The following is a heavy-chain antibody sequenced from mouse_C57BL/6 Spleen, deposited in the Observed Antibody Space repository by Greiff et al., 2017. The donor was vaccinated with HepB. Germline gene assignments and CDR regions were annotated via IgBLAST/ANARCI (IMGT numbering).Heavy chain of an antibody. CDR2: IYPGSGST. D-gene: IGHD1-1*01. Sequence: QVQLKQSGAELVKPGASVKMSCKASGYTFTSYWITWVKQRPGQGLEWIGDIYPGSGSTNYNEKFKSKATLTVDTSSSTAYMQLSSLTSEDSAVYYCARRYYGSSLAYWGQGTLVTVSA. CDR1: GYTFTSYW. J-gene: IGHJ3*01. V-gene: IGHV1-55*01. CDR3: ARRYYGSSLAY.